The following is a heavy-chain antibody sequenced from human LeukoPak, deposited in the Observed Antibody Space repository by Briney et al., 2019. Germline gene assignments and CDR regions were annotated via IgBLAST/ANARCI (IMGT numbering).Heavy chain of an antibody. D-gene: IGHD5-24*01. J-gene: IGHJ4*02. V-gene: IGHV1-24*01. CDR2: FDPEDGET. CDR1: GYTLTELS. CDR3: ARGRDVTRRETFDY. Sequence: ASVKVSCKVSGYTLTELSMHWVRQAPGKGLEWMGGFDPEDGETIYAQKFQGRVTMTRDTSTSTVYMELSSLRSEDTAVYYCARGRDVTRRETFDYWGQGTLVTVSS.